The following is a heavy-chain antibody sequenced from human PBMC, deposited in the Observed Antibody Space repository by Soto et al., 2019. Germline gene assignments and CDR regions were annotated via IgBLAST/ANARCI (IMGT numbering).Heavy chain of an antibody. CDR3: ARVPRSYYYYYYGRDV. J-gene: IGHJ6*02. Sequence: ASVKVSCKASGYTFTGYYMHWVRQAPGQGLEWMGWINPNSGGTNYAQKFQGRVTMTRDTSISTAYMELSRLRSDDTAVYYCARVPRSYYYYYYGRDVWGQGTTVTVSS. CDR1: GYTFTGYY. V-gene: IGHV1-2*02. CDR2: INPNSGGT.